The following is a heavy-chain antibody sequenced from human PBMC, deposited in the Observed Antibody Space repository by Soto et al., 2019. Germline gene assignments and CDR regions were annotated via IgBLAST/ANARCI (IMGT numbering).Heavy chain of an antibody. CDR3: VKPPVITASYYYYDMDV. J-gene: IGHJ6*02. CDR1: GFTFSTYP. V-gene: IGHV3-23*01. CDR2: ISGSGIST. D-gene: IGHD4-4*01. Sequence: PGGSLRLSCAGSGFTFSTYPMSWVRQAPGKGLEWVSGISGSGISTYYTDSVKGRFTISRDNSKNTVFLQMNSLRDEDTAVYYCVKPPVITASYYYYDMDVWGQGTTVTVSS.